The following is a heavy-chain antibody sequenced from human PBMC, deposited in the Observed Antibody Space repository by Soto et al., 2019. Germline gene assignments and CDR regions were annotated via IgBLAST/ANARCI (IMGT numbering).Heavy chain of an antibody. V-gene: IGHV4-4*02. J-gene: IGHJ1*01. CDR2: IYHSGST. D-gene: IGHD3-16*02. Sequence: SETLSLTCAVSGGSISSSNWWSWVRQPPGKGLEWIGEIYHSGSTNYNPSLKSRVTISVDKSKNQFSLKLSSVTAADTAVYYCAIHYVWGSYRRLEYFQHWGQGTLVTVSS. CDR3: AIHYVWGSYRRLEYFQH. CDR1: GGSISSSNW.